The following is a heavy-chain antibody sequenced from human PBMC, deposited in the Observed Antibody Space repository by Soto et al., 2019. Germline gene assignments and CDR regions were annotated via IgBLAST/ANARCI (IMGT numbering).Heavy chain of an antibody. Sequence: PGWSLRLACASSVFTVISNYMSWVRQAPGKGLEWVSVIYSGGSTYYADSVKGRFTISRDNSKNTLYLQMNSLRAEDTAVYYCARQTAPKDYYDSSGYSHFDYWGQGTLVTVSS. CDR1: VFTVISNY. J-gene: IGHJ4*02. D-gene: IGHD3-22*01. CDR2: IYSGGST. CDR3: ARQTAPKDYYDSSGYSHFDY. V-gene: IGHV3-53*01.